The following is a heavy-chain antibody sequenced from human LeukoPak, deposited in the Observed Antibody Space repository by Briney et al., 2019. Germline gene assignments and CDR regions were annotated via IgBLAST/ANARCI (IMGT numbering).Heavy chain of an antibody. D-gene: IGHD3/OR15-3a*01. V-gene: IGHV4-34*01. Sequence: PSDTLSLTCAVYGGSFSGYYWSWIRQPPGKGLEWIGEINHSGSTNYNPSLKSRVTISVDTSKNQFSLKLSSVTAADTAVYYCARQTGSGLFILPGGQGTLVTVSS. J-gene: IGHJ1*01. CDR3: ARQTGSGLFILP. CDR2: INHSGST. CDR1: GGSFSGYY.